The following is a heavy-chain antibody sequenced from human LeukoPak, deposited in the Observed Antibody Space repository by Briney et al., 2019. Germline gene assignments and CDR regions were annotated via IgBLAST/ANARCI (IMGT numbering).Heavy chain of an antibody. Sequence: SETLSLTCTVSGGSISSYYWSWIRQPPGKGLEWIGYIYYSGSTNYNPSLKSRVTISVDTSKSQFSLKLSSVTAADTAVYYCARGRITMVRGVTTRPYGMDVWGQGTTVTVSS. D-gene: IGHD3-10*01. CDR1: GGSISSYY. V-gene: IGHV4-59*12. CDR2: IYYSGST. J-gene: IGHJ6*02. CDR3: ARGRITMVRGVTTRPYGMDV.